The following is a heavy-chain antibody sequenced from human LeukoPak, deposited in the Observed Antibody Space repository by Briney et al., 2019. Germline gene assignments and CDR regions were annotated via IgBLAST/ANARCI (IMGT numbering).Heavy chain of an antibody. CDR2: ISSSGSTI. V-gene: IGHV3-48*03. D-gene: IGHD3-22*01. CDR1: GFTFSSYE. Sequence: GGSLRLSCAASGFTFSSYEMNWVRQAPGKGLEWVSYISSSGSTIYYADSVKGRFTISRDNAKDSLYLQMNSLRAGDTAVYYCARDYYDSSGTYYYYYGMDVWGQGTTVTVSS. J-gene: IGHJ6*02. CDR3: ARDYYDSSGTYYYYYGMDV.